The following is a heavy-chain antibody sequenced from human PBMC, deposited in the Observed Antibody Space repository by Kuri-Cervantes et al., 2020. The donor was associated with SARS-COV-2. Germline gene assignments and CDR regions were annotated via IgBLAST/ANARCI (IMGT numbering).Heavy chain of an antibody. D-gene: IGHD2-21*01. CDR1: GFTFSGYI. V-gene: IGHV3-21*01. CDR3: ARVAGEGPIYYYYMDV. CDR2: ISGSGSYI. J-gene: IGHJ6*03. Sequence: GESLKISCVATGFTFSGYIMNWVRQAPGKALQWVSSISGSGSYIYYADSVKGRFTVSRDSAKNSLYLQMNSLRGEDTAVYYCARVAGEGPIYYYYMDVWGMGTTVTVSS.